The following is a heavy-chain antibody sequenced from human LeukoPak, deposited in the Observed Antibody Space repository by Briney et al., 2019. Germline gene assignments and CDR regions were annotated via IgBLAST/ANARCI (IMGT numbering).Heavy chain of an antibody. D-gene: IGHD5-18*01. V-gene: IGHV4-34*01. CDR3: ARPDTAMVRGSFYFDY. Sequence: SETLSLTCGVFGGSFSGYSWSWIRQSPGKGLEWIGEISYRGGTNANPSLKSRVSISGDTSKSQLSLRLSSVTAADTAVYYCARPDTAMVRGSFYFDYWGQGTLVTVSS. CDR2: ISYRGGT. J-gene: IGHJ4*02. CDR1: GGSFSGYS.